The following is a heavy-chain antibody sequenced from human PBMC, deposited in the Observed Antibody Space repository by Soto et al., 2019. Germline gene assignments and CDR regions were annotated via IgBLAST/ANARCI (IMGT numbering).Heavy chain of an antibody. CDR2: INPNSGGT. D-gene: IGHD1-26*01. CDR1: GYTFTGYY. Sequence: GASVKVSCKASGYTFTGYYMHWVRQAPGQGLEWMGWINPNSGGTNYAQKFQGRVTMTRDTSISTAYMELSRLRSDDTAVYYCGGGQYFHYHSSYYGMDVWGQGTTVTVSS. V-gene: IGHV1-2*02. J-gene: IGHJ6*02. CDR3: GGGQYFHYHSSYYGMDV.